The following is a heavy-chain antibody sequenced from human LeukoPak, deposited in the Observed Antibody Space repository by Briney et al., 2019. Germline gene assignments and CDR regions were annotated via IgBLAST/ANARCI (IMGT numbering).Heavy chain of an antibody. CDR2: INAGNGNT. J-gene: IGHJ3*02. CDR3: ARSRYFGVDAFDI. V-gene: IGHV1-3*01. D-gene: IGHD3-9*01. CDR1: GYIFTSYA. Sequence: GASVKVSCKASGYIFTSYAIHWVRQAPGHTLEWMGWINAGNGNTKYSQKFQGRVTITRDTSATTAYMELSSLRSEDTAVYYCARSRYFGVDAFDIWGQGTMVTVSS.